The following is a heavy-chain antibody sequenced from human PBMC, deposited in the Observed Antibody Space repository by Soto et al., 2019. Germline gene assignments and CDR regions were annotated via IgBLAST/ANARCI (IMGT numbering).Heavy chain of an antibody. CDR3: ANCRGRDHRPKSGWEGAAPHLVSCYAMDV. V-gene: IGHV1-69*05. Sequence: QVHLVQSGAEVKKPGSSVKVSCKASGGTFRSFAFSWVRQAPGQGLEWMGGVIPFLRTAAYAQKFQGRVTITTDESTSTAYMELSSLTSEATAVYYCANCRGRDHRPKSGWEGAAPHLVSCYAMDVWGQATTVTVSS. CDR1: GGTFRSFA. D-gene: IGHD6-6*01. CDR2: VIPFLRTA. J-gene: IGHJ6*02.